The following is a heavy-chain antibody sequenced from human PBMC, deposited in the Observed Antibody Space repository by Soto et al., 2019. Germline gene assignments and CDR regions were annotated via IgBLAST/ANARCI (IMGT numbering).Heavy chain of an antibody. CDR3: TRLETDY. J-gene: IGHJ4*02. CDR1: GYTFTTHT. V-gene: IGHV1-3*01. CDR2: MNGGNGNT. Sequence: QVQLVQSGAEVKRPGASVKVFCKASGYTFTTHTMHWVRQAPGQGLEWMGWMNGGNGNTKYSQKFQGRVTFTRDTFASPAYMELSSLRSEDTAVYYCTRLETDYWGQGTLVTVSS.